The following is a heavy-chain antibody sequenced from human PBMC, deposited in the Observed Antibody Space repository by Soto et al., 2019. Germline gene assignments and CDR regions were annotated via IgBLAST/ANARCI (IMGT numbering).Heavy chain of an antibody. J-gene: IGHJ4*02. V-gene: IGHV3-23*01. CDR3: AKGSSSFSSSSGAAPGLFNY. D-gene: IGHD6-6*01. CDR2: ISGSGGST. CDR1: GFTFSSYA. Sequence: EVQLLESGGGLVQPGGSLRLSCAASGFTFSSYAMSWVRQAPGKGLEWVSGISGSGGSTYSAASVKGRFTISRDKSKNTRYVQMNSRRAEDTAVYYCAKGSSSFSSSSGAAPGLFNYWGQGNLVTVSS.